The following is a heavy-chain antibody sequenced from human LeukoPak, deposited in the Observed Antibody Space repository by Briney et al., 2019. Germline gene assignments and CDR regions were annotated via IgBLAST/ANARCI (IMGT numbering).Heavy chain of an antibody. CDR1: GFTFSSYS. Sequence: PGGSLRLSCAASGFTFSSYSMNWVRQAPGKGLEWVSYISSSSSSIYYADSVKGRFTISRDNAKNSPYLQMNSLRAEDTAVYYCARQNGAGYYYYFDSWGQGTLVTVSS. CDR2: ISSSSSSI. CDR3: ARQNGAGYYYYFDS. V-gene: IGHV3-48*01. J-gene: IGHJ4*02. D-gene: IGHD3-22*01.